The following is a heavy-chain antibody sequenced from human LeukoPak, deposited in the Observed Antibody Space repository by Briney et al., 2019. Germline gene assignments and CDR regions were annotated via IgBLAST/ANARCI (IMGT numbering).Heavy chain of an antibody. CDR1: GFTFSDYY. V-gene: IGHV3-11*06. J-gene: IGHJ4*02. D-gene: IGHD1-26*01. CDR2: ISSSSSYI. Sequence: GGSLRLSCAASGFTFSDYYMSWIRQAPGKGLEWVSSISSSSSYIYYADSAKGRFTISRDNAKNSLYLQMNSLRAEDTAVYYCARVSARENDYWGQGTLVTVSS. CDR3: ARVSARENDY.